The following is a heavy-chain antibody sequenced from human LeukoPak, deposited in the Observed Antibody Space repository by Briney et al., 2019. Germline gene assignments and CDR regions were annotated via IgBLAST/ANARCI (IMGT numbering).Heavy chain of an antibody. CDR2: IYYSGST. J-gene: IGHJ4*02. CDR1: GGSISSSSYY. CDR3: ARGAEEYYDFWSGPETLDY. V-gene: IGHV4-39*01. D-gene: IGHD3-3*01. Sequence: SETLSLTCTVSGGSISSSSYYWGWIRQPPGKGLEWIGSIYYSGSTYYNPSLKSRVTISVDTSKNQFSLKLSSVTAADTAVYYCARGAEEYYDFWSGPETLDYWGQGTLVTVSS.